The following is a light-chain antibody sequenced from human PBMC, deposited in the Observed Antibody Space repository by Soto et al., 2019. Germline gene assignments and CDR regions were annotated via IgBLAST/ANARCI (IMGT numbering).Light chain of an antibody. Sequence: EIVMTQSPATLSVSPGERATLSCRASQSVNSNLAWYQQKPGHSPRLLIYGASTRVTGIPARFSGSGSGTEFTLPISSLQSEDFAIYYCQQHNSWPPVFGQGTKLEIK. V-gene: IGKV3-15*01. CDR2: GAS. CDR3: QQHNSWPPV. J-gene: IGKJ2*01. CDR1: QSVNSN.